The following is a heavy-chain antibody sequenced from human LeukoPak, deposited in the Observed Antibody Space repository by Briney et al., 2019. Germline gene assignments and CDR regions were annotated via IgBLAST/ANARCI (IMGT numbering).Heavy chain of an antibody. J-gene: IGHJ4*02. CDR3: ARDRGGSSWSFDY. Sequence: PGGSLRLSCAASRFTFSSYAMHWVRQAPGKGLEWVAVISYDGSNKYYADSVKGRFTISRDNSKNTLYLQMNSLRAEDTAVYYCARDRGGSSWSFDYWGQGTLVTVSS. V-gene: IGHV3-30*01. CDR2: ISYDGSNK. D-gene: IGHD6-13*01. CDR1: RFTFSSYA.